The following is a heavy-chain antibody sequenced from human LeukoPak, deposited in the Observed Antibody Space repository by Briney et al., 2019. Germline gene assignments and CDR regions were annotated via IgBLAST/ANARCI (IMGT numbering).Heavy chain of an antibody. J-gene: IGHJ5*02. Sequence: KPSETLSLTCTVSGGSISSYYWGWIRQPPGKGLEWIGSIYYSGSTYYNPSLKSRVTISVDTSKNQFSLKLSSVTAADTAVYYCAREVVGGGVGWFDPWGQGTLVTVSS. CDR2: IYYSGST. CDR1: GGSISSYY. D-gene: IGHD3-16*01. V-gene: IGHV4-39*07. CDR3: AREVVGGGVGWFDP.